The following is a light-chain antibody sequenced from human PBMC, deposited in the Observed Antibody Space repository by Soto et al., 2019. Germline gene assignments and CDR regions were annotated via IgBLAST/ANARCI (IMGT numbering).Light chain of an antibody. CDR2: DAS. Sequence: EIVLTQSPATLSLSPGDTATLSCRASQSVSSDYLAWYQQKPGQAPRLLFYDASRRATGTPDRFSVSGSGTDFTLTISRLEPEDFAVYYCQQFGDSPRSFGQGTKVDIK. J-gene: IGKJ1*01. CDR1: QSVSSDY. CDR3: QQFGDSPRS. V-gene: IGKV3-20*01.